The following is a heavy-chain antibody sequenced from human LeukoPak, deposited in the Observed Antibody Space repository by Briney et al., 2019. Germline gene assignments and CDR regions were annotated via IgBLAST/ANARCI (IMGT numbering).Heavy chain of an antibody. J-gene: IGHJ6*03. D-gene: IGHD3-22*01. CDR1: GGSFSGYY. Sequence: SETLSLTCAVYGGSFSGYYWSWIRQPPGKGLEWIGEINHSGSTNYNPSLKSRVTISGDTSKNQFSLKLSSVTAADTAVYYCARSFYDSSGYYWNTYYYYMDVWGKGTTVTVSS. V-gene: IGHV4-34*01. CDR2: INHSGST. CDR3: ARSFYDSSGYYWNTYYYYMDV.